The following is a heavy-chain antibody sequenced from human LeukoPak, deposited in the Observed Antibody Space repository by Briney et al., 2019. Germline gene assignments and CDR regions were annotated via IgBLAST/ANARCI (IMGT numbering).Heavy chain of an antibody. V-gene: IGHV4-59*08. Sequence: SETLSLTCTVSGGSICSYYWSWIRQPPGKGLEWTGYIYYSGSTNYNPSLKSRVTISVDTSKNQFSLKLSSVTAADTAVYYCARQSSRGYSYGRYAFDIWGQGTMVTVSS. CDR2: IYYSGST. D-gene: IGHD5-18*01. J-gene: IGHJ3*02. CDR1: GGSICSYY. CDR3: ARQSSRGYSYGRYAFDI.